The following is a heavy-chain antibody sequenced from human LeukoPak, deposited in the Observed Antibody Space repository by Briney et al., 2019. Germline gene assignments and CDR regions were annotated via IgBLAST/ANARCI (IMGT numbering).Heavy chain of an antibody. CDR1: GGSISSGGYS. Sequence: SETLSLTCAVSGGSISSGGYSWSWIRQPPGKGLEWIGYIYHSGSTYYNPSLKSRVTTSVDRSKNQFSLKLSSVTAADTAVYYCARAVHGSGSENNWFDPWGQGTLVTVSS. CDR3: ARAVHGSGSENNWFDP. D-gene: IGHD3-10*01. J-gene: IGHJ5*02. V-gene: IGHV4-30-2*01. CDR2: IYHSGST.